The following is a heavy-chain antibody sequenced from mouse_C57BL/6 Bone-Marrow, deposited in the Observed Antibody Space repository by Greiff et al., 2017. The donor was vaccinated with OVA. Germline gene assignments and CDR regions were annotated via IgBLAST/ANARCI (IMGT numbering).Heavy chain of an antibody. V-gene: IGHV1-39*01. CDR2: INPNYGTT. D-gene: IGHD1-1*01. CDR3: ARRGEFITTVGGYCDV. Sequence: EVQLQQSGPELVKPGASVKISCKASGYSFTDYNMNWVKQSNGKSLEWIGVINPNYGTTSYNQKFKGKATLTVDHSSSTAYMHLNSLTSEDSAVYYCARRGEFITTVGGYCDVWGTGTTVTVSS. J-gene: IGHJ1*03. CDR1: GYSFTDYN.